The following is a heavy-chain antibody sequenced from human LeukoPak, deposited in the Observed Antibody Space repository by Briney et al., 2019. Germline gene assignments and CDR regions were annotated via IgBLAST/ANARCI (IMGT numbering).Heavy chain of an antibody. D-gene: IGHD3-10*01. Sequence: ASVKVSCKASGYTFTSYDINWVRQATGQGLEWMGWMNPNTGNTGYVQKFQGRVTMTRSTSISTAYMGLSSLRSEDTAIYYCARAIRHMVRGVNTQYYFDYWGQGTLVTVSS. J-gene: IGHJ4*02. CDR2: MNPNTGNT. V-gene: IGHV1-8*01. CDR1: GYTFTSYD. CDR3: ARAIRHMVRGVNTQYYFDY.